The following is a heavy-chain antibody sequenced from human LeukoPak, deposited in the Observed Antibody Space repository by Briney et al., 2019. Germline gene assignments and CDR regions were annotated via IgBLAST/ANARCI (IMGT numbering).Heavy chain of an antibody. Sequence: PGGSLRLSCAASGFTFSSYSMNWVRQAPGKGLEWVSSISSSSSYIYYADSVKGRFTISRDNAKNSLYLQMNSLRAEDTAVYYCARGLAGYDSSGYGYWGQGTLVTVSS. CDR2: ISSSSSYI. CDR1: GFTFSSYS. CDR3: ARGLAGYDSSGYGY. D-gene: IGHD3-22*01. J-gene: IGHJ4*02. V-gene: IGHV3-21*01.